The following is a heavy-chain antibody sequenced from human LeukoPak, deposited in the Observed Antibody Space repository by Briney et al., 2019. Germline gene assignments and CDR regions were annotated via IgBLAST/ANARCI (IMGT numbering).Heavy chain of an antibody. Sequence: PSETLSLTCAVSSTSVTSHHWAWIRQPAGKGLEWFGRVHFSGSTNCNPSLKSRVAMSLDKSKNELSLTLTSVSAADTAVYYCARDESSRDDSGGYHYWGRGVLVAVSS. D-gene: IGHD2-15*01. CDR1: STSVTSHH. CDR3: ARDESSRDDSGGYHY. V-gene: IGHV4-4*07. J-gene: IGHJ4*02. CDR2: VHFSGST.